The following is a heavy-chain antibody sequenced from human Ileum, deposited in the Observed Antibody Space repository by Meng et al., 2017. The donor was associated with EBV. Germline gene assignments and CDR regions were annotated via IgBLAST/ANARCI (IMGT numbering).Heavy chain of an antibody. CDR1: GDSVSSISGA. J-gene: IGHJ4*02. V-gene: IGHV6-1*01. Sequence: QVQLQKSGPGLLKPSQTLSLTCAISGDSVSSISGAWNWIRQSPSRGLEWLGRTYYRSKWNTDYAVSVSSRITISPDTSKNQFSLQLNSVTPEDTAVYYCARGSYYFDSWGQGTLVTVSS. CDR2: TYYRSKWNT. D-gene: IGHD1-26*01. CDR3: ARGSYYFDS.